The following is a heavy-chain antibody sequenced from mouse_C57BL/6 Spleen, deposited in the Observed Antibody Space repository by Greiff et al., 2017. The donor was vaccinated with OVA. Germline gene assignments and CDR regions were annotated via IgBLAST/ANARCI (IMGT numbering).Heavy chain of an antibody. V-gene: IGHV1-81*01. D-gene: IGHD3-2*02. CDR2: IYPRSGNT. Sequence: LVESGAELARPGASVKLSCKASGYTFTSYGISWVKQRTGQGLEWIGEIYPRSGNTYYNEKFKGKATLTADKSSSTAYMELRSLTSEDSAVYFCARSSSDYYAMDYWGQGTSVTVSS. CDR1: GYTFTSYG. CDR3: ARSSSDYYAMDY. J-gene: IGHJ4*01.